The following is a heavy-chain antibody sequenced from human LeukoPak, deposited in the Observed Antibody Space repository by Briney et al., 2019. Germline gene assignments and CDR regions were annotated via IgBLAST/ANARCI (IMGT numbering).Heavy chain of an antibody. V-gene: IGHV3-15*07. CDR2: IKRTVYGAPT. J-gene: IGHJ4*02. CDR1: GFIFRDYH. D-gene: IGHD5/OR15-5a*01. CDR3: TSGYSVARHDHY. Sequence: GGSLRLSCAASGFIFRDYHIHWVRQAPGKGLEWVGRIKRTVYGAPTDYAAPVKGRFIITRDDSRNMVYLQMNSLKTEDTAVYFCTSGYSVARHDHYWGPGTQVIVSS.